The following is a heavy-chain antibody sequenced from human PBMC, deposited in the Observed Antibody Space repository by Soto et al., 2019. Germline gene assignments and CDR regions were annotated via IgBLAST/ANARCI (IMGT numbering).Heavy chain of an antibody. D-gene: IGHD3-10*01. CDR3: ARDPSYYGSGSYYYFDC. Sequence: SETLSLTCAVSGGSISSNNWWSWVRQSPGSGLEWIGEIYYSGITNYNPSLKSRVTISRDNAKNSLYLQMNSLRAEDTAIYYCARDPSYYGSGSYYYFDCWGQGTLVTVSS. J-gene: IGHJ4*02. V-gene: IGHV4-4*02. CDR2: IYYSGIT. CDR1: GGSISSNNW.